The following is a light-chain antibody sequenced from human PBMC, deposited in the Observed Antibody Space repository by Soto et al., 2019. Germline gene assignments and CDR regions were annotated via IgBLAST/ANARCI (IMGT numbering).Light chain of an antibody. CDR3: QQYNNWPPLT. CDR1: QSIHSN. CDR2: AAS. Sequence: EIVMTQSPATLSVSPGEGATLSCRASQSIHSNLAWYQQKPGQVPRLLIYAASIRATGIPARFSGSGSGTEFILTISSLQSEDFAVYYCQQYNNWPPLTFGGGTKVEIK. V-gene: IGKV3-15*01. J-gene: IGKJ4*01.